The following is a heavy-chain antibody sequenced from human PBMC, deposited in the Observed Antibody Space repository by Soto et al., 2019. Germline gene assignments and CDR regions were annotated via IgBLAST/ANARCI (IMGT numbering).Heavy chain of an antibody. CDR2: VKSKTDGGSS. CDR1: GFPFSNAW. Sequence: EVQLVESGGGLVKPGGSLRLSCAASGFPFSNAWINWVRQVPGKGLEWVGRVKSKTDGGSSDYAAPVKGRFAVSRDDSKNIVYMQMNSLKLANTGVYYCTTDCRTTRPKIRVDYRGHGTQVTVSS. V-gene: IGHV3-15*07. CDR3: TTDCRTTRPKIRVDY. J-gene: IGHJ4*01. D-gene: IGHD1-26*01.